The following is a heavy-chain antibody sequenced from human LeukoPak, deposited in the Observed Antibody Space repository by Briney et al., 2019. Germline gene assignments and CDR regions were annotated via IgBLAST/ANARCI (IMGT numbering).Heavy chain of an antibody. CDR2: IGAYNGNT. CDR1: GYTFTSYV. J-gene: IGHJ6*04. V-gene: IGHV1-18*01. CDR3: SRVAAGSIVLPPTQTDV. D-gene: IGHD2-8*01. Sequence: GSVKVSCKASGYTFTSYVISWVRQPPGQGLEWMGWIGAYNGNTNYAQKLQGRVTITTDTSTSAAYMERRSLSSDDTAVYYLSRVAAGSIVLPPTQTDVCGKATTLTPPS.